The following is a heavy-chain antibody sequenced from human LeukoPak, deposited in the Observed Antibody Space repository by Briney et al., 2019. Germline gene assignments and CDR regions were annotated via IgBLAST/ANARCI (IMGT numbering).Heavy chain of an antibody. Sequence: GGSLRLSCAASGFTFSNYAMSWVRQAPGKGLQWVSAISVSGSTYYADSVKGRFTISRDNSKSTLYLQMNSLRAEDTAVYYCAKDLRSSPIAFHIWGQGTMVTVSS. CDR3: AKDLRSSPIAFHI. CDR1: GFTFSNYA. J-gene: IGHJ3*02. D-gene: IGHD4-17*01. V-gene: IGHV3-23*01. CDR2: ISVSGST.